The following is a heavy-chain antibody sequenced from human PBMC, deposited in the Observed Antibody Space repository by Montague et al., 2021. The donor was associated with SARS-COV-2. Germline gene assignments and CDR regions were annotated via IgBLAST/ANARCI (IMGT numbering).Heavy chain of an antibody. J-gene: IGHJ4*02. CDR3: AREGTVPGPRGIYFDD. V-gene: IGHV6-1*01. CDR2: TYYRSKCYT. D-gene: IGHD1-1*01. CDR1: GDSVSSNSAA. Sequence: CAISGDSVSSNSAAWNWIRQSPSGGLEWLGRTYYRSKCYTDYAPSVKTRITITPDTSNNQFSLHLNSVTPGDTAVYYCAREGTVPGPRGIYFDDWGQGTLVTVSS.